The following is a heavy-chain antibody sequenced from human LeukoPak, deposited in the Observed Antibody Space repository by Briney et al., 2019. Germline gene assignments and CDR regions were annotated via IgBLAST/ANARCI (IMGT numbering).Heavy chain of an antibody. D-gene: IGHD6-13*01. CDR1: GYTFTGYF. CDR2: INPNSSGT. J-gene: IGHJ4*02. V-gene: IGHV1-2*02. CDR3: ARDIRRNNSSHIDY. Sequence: ASVKVSCKASGYTFTGYFMHWVRQAPGQGLEWMGWINPNSSGTNNAQKFQGRVTMTRDTSISTAYMELSRLKSDDTAVYYCARDIRRNNSSHIDYWGQGALVTVSS.